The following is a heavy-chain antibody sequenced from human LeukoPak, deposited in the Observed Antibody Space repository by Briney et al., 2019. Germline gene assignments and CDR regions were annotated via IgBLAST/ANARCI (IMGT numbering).Heavy chain of an antibody. Sequence: ASVKVSCKASGYTFTGYYMHWVRQAPGQGLEWMGWINPNSGGTNYAQKFQGRVTMTRDTSISTAYMELSRLRSDDTAVYYCAREYYDFWSGYYGGYFDYWGQGTQVTVSS. V-gene: IGHV1-2*02. CDR2: INPNSGGT. CDR1: GYTFTGYY. CDR3: AREYYDFWSGYYGGYFDY. D-gene: IGHD3-3*01. J-gene: IGHJ4*02.